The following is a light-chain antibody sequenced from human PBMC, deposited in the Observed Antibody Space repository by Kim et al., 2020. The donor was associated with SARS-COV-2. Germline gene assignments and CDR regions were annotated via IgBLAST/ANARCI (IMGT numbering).Light chain of an antibody. CDR3: QQYSHWPLT. CDR2: GAS. V-gene: IGKV3-15*01. CDR1: QSVSSN. Sequence: EIVMTQSPATLSVSPGERATLSCRASQSVSSNLAWYQQKPGQAPRLLIYGASTRATGIPGRFSGSGSGTEFTLTISSLQSEDFAVYYCQQYSHWPLTFGRDQGGYQ. J-gene: IGKJ4*01.